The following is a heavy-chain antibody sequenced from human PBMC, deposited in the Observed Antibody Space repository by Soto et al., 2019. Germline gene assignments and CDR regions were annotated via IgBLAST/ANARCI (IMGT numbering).Heavy chain of an antibody. V-gene: IGHV1-69*12. D-gene: IGHD3-9*01. CDR3: ARGDATKIVVTTYYAMDV. CDR1: GGSVSNYG. Sequence: QVQLVQSGAEVKKPGSSVKVSCKASGGSVSNYGISRVRQAPGQGLEWMGGIIPVFGTANYAQKFQGRVTITADESTSIVYMDVTSLRSEDTAVYYCARGDATKIVVTTYYAMDVWGQGTTVTVSS. CDR2: IIPVFGTA. J-gene: IGHJ6*02.